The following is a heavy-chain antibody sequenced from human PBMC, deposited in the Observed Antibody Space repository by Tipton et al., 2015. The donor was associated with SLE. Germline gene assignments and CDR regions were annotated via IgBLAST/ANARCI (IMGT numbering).Heavy chain of an antibody. Sequence: TLSLTCTVSGGSISSSSYYWGWIRQPPGKGLEWIGYIYTSGSTNYNPSLKSRVTISVDTSKNQFSLKLSSVTAADTAVYYCARERWYSSSWYLDYWGQGTLVTVSS. D-gene: IGHD6-13*01. CDR2: IYTSGST. J-gene: IGHJ4*02. CDR3: ARERWYSSSWYLDY. CDR1: GGSISSSSYY. V-gene: IGHV4-61*09.